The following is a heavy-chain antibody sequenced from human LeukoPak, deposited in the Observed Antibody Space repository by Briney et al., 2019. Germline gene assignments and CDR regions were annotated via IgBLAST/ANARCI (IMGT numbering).Heavy chain of an antibody. CDR3: ARDLGSSSRTYYYGMDV. Sequence: GGSLRLSCAASGFTFSSYGMHWVRQAPGKGLEWVAVIWYDGSNKYYADSVKGRFTISRDNSKNTLYLQMNSLRAEDTAVYYCARDLGSSSRTYYYGMDVWGQGTTVTVSS. D-gene: IGHD6-6*01. J-gene: IGHJ6*02. CDR2: IWYDGSNK. V-gene: IGHV3-33*01. CDR1: GFTFSSYG.